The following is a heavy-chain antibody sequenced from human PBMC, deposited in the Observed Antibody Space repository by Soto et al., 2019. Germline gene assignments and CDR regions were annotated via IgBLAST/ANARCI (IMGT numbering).Heavy chain of an antibody. CDR2: ISWNSGSI. CDR1: GFTFDDYA. V-gene: IGHV3-9*01. Sequence: GGSLRLSCAASGFTFDDYAMHWVRQAPGKGLEWVSGISWNSGSIGYADSVKGRFTISRDNAKNSLYLQMNSLRAEDTALYYCAKGTYCSSTSCLLGSWFDPWGQGTLVTVSS. CDR3: AKGTYCSSTSCLLGSWFDP. D-gene: IGHD2-2*01. J-gene: IGHJ5*02.